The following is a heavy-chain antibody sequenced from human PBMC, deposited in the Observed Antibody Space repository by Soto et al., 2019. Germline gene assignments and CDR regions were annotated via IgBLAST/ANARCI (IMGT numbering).Heavy chain of an antibody. CDR3: VRSRQMESGNDYGLDV. D-gene: IGHD1-1*01. CDR2: YHSGGST. J-gene: IGHJ6*02. V-gene: IGHV4-30-4*01. CDR1: GVSLNTADTW. Sequence: QVQLQESGSGLVKPSQSLSLTCTVSGVSLNTADTWWSWIRQSPGKGLEFIGYYHSGGSTYYDASLRSRVIISADTSNSQFSLKLSSVTVADTAAYFCVRSRQMESGNDYGLDVWGQGPTVTVSS.